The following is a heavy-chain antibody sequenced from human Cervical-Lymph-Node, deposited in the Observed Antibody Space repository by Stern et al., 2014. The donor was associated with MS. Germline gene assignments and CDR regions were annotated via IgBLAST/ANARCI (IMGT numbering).Heavy chain of an antibody. CDR1: EFAFSHYT. CDR2: ISFDGTDK. D-gene: IGHD2/OR15-2a*01. J-gene: IGHJ3*01. Sequence: VQLVESGGGVVQPGRSLRLSCAASEFAFSHYTMHWVRQAPGKGLEWVATISFDGTDKYHAHSVGGRFTISRDNSKNTLDLQMNSLGTEDTALYYCARTNTYFDAFDLWGQGTMVTVPS. CDR3: ARTNTYFDAFDL. V-gene: IGHV3-30-3*01.